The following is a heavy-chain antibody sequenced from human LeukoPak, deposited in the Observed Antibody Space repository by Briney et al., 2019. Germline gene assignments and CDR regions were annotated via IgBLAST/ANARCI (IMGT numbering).Heavy chain of an antibody. D-gene: IGHD4-23*01. CDR2: ISSSGSTI. J-gene: IGHJ4*02. CDR3: ARDRFGYGGNSGL. V-gene: IGHV3-48*03. Sequence: GGSLRLSCAASGLTFSSYEMNWVRQAPGKGLEWVSYISSSGSTIYYADSVKGRFTISRDNAKNSLYLQMNSLRAEDTAVYYCARDRFGYGGNSGLWGQGTLATVSS. CDR1: GLTFSSYE.